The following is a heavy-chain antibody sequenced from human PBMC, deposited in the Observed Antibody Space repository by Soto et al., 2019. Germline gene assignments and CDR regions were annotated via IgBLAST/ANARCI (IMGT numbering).Heavy chain of an antibody. J-gene: IGHJ4*02. D-gene: IGHD2-15*01. CDR3: AREAFEGVATTLDY. V-gene: IGHV1-18*01. Sequence: QVQLVQSGAEVKKPGASVKVSCKASGYTFTSYGTSWGQQAPGQGLEWMGWISAYNGNTTNAQKLQGRVTMTTDTSTSTAYMELRSLRSDDTAVYYCAREAFEGVATTLDYWGQGTLVTVSS. CDR1: GYTFTSYG. CDR2: ISAYNGNT.